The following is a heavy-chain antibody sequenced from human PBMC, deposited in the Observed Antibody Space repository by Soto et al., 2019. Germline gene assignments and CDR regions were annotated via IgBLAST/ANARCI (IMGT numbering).Heavy chain of an antibody. D-gene: IGHD3-3*01. V-gene: IGHV3-7*01. CDR3: ARLNDFWSGYFDH. J-gene: IGHJ4*02. Sequence: GGSLRLSCVASGFTFDNSLMSWVRQAPGKGLEWVANIKEDGSEKYYVDSVKGRFTISRDNAKNSLFLEMTSLRAEDTAVYYCARLNDFWSGYFDHWGQGTLVTAPQ. CDR2: IKEDGSEK. CDR1: GFTFDNSL.